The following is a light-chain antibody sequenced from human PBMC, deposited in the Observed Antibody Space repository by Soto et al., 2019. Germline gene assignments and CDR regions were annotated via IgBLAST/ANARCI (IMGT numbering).Light chain of an antibody. J-gene: IGKJ1*01. CDR2: GAS. CDR1: QNINSAY. Sequence: EIVLTQSPGTLSLSPGERATLSCRASQNINSAYLAWYQQKPGQAPRLPFYGASSRFTGTPDRFSGSGSGTDFTLTISRLEPEDFAVYYCQKYGSSPRFGQGTKVEIK. CDR3: QKYGSSPR. V-gene: IGKV3-20*01.